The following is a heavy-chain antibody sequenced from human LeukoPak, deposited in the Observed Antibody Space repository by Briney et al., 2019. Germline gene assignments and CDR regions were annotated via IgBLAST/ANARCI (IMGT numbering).Heavy chain of an antibody. J-gene: IGHJ5*02. CDR1: GFTLSSYA. V-gene: IGHV3-23*01. D-gene: IGHD3-22*01. Sequence: GGSLRLSCAASGFTLSSYAMSWVRQAPGKGLEWVSAISGSGGSTYYADSVKGRFTISRDNSKNTLYLQMNSLRAEDTAVYYCAKGMYYYDSSGFGFDPWGQGTLVTVSS. CDR3: AKGMYYYDSSGFGFDP. CDR2: ISGSGGST.